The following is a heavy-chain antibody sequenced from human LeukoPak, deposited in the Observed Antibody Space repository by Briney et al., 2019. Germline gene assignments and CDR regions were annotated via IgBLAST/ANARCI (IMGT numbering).Heavy chain of an antibody. D-gene: IGHD5-18*01. V-gene: IGHV4-4*07. CDR1: GGSISNYY. Sequence: SETLSLTCTVSGGSISNYYWSWIRQPAGKGLEWIGRIYAGGSTNYNPSLTSRVTVSADTSKNQISLNLTSVTAADTAVYYCARDWVTPPYNWFNPWGQGTLVTVSS. CDR3: ARDWVTPPYNWFNP. J-gene: IGHJ5*02. CDR2: IYAGGST.